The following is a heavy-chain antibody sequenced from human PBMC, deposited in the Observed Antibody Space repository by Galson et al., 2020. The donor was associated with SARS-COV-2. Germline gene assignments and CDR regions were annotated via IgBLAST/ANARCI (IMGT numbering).Heavy chain of an antibody. CDR2: IYHSGST. CDR3: ARVKGPDCSSTSCYWYYYYYYMDV. CDR1: GYSISSGYY. J-gene: IGHJ6*03. D-gene: IGHD2-2*01. V-gene: IGHV4-38-2*02. Sequence: LETLSLTCTVSGYSISSGYYWGWIRQPPGKGLEWIGSIYHSGSTYYNPSLKSRVTISVDTSKNQFSLKLSSVTAADTAVYYCARVKGPDCSSTSCYWYYYYYYMDVFGKGTTVTVSS.